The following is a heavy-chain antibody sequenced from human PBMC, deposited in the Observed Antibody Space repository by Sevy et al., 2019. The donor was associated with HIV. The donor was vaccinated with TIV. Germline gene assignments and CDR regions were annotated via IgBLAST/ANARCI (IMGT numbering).Heavy chain of an antibody. V-gene: IGHV3-33*01. D-gene: IGHD5-12*01. CDR1: GFTFSSYG. CDR3: AREPSDSGYDSGDAFDI. Sequence: GGSLRLSCAASGFTFSSYGMHWVRQAPGKGLEWVAVIWYDGSNKYYADSVKGRFTISRDKSKNTLYLQMNSLRAEDTAVYYGAREPSDSGYDSGDAFDIWGQGTMVTVSS. CDR2: IWYDGSNK. J-gene: IGHJ3*02.